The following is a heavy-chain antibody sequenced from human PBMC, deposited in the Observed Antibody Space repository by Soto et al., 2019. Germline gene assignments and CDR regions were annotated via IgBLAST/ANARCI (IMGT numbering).Heavy chain of an antibody. CDR1: GYTFTGYY. CDR2: INPNSGGT. CDR3: ARDRGGYSGYDAYDY. V-gene: IGHV1-2*04. Sequence: GASVKVSCKASGYTFTGYYMHWVRQAPGQGLEWMGWINPNSGGTNYAQKFQGWVTMTRDTSISTAYMELSRLRSDDTAVYYCARDRGGYSGYDAYDYWGQGTLVTVSS. D-gene: IGHD5-12*01. J-gene: IGHJ4*02.